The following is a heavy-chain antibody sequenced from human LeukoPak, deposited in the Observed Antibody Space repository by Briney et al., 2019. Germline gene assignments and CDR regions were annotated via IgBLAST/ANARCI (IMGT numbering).Heavy chain of an antibody. V-gene: IGHV1-69*13. J-gene: IGHJ4*02. CDR2: ILPIFRMT. D-gene: IGHD2-2*01. CDR1: GGTFRYYP. Sequence: SVKVSCKASGGTFRYYPISWVRQAPGQGLEWMGGILPIFRMTNYAEKFQGRVTITADEATTTAYLELNSLRSEDTAVYYCAICSSTWSGDRPDSWGQGSLVTVSS. CDR3: AICSSTWSGDRPDS.